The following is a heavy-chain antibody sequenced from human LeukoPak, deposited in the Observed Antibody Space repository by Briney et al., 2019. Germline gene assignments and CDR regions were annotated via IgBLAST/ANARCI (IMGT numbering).Heavy chain of an antibody. J-gene: IGHJ4*02. CDR3: AKDRRYSSSSGDFDY. D-gene: IGHD6-6*01. V-gene: IGHV3-23*01. CDR2: ISGSGGST. Sequence: PGGSLRLSCAASGFTFSSYAMSWVRQAPGKGLEWVSAISGSGGSTYYADSVKGRFTISRDNSKNTLYLQMNSLRAEDTAVYYCAKDRRYSSSSGDFDYWGQGTLVTVSS. CDR1: GFTFSSYA.